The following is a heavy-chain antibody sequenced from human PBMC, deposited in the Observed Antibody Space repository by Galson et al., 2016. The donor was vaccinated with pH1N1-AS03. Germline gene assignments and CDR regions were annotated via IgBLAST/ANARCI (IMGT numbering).Heavy chain of an antibody. CDR1: GFTFSSHG. CDR3: ARDRHYYDYIWGTYRYDWYFDL. J-gene: IGHJ2*01. Sequence: SLRLSCAASGFTFSSHGMHWVCQTPGKGLEWVAVIWHDGSENYYADSVKGRFTISRDNSKNTLYLQMNSLRAEDTAVYYCARDRHYYDYIWGTYRYDWYFDLWGRGTLVTVSS. D-gene: IGHD3-16*02. V-gene: IGHV3-33*01. CDR2: IWHDGSEN.